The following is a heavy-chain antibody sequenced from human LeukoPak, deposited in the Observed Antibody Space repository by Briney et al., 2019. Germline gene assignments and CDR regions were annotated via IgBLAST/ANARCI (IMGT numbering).Heavy chain of an antibody. D-gene: IGHD1-1*01. Sequence: GGSLRLSCAASGFTFNKYGIHWVRQAPGKGLEWVSAISGSGGSTYYADSVKGRFTISRDNSKNTLYLQMNSLRAEDTAVYYCAKGTENYFDYWGQGTLVTVSS. CDR2: ISGSGGST. CDR3: AKGTENYFDY. CDR1: GFTFNKYG. V-gene: IGHV3-23*01. J-gene: IGHJ4*02.